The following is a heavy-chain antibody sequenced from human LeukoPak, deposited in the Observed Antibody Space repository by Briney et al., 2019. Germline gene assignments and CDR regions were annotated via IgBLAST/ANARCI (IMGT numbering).Heavy chain of an antibody. V-gene: IGHV3-23*01. J-gene: IGHJ4*02. CDR3: AASSGWEHFDY. CDR1: GFTFSSYD. D-gene: IGHD6-25*01. Sequence: GGSLRLSCAASGFTFSSYDMSWVRQAPGKGLEWVSAISGSGGSTYYADSVKGRFTISRDNSKNTLYLQMNSLRAEDTAVYYCAASSGWEHFDYWGQGTLVTVSS. CDR2: ISGSGGST.